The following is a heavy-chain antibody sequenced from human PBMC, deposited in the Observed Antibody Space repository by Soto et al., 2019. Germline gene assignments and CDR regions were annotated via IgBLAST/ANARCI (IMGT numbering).Heavy chain of an antibody. D-gene: IGHD6-13*01. V-gene: IGHV3-23*01. CDR1: GFTFSSYA. CDR2: ISGSGDST. J-gene: IGHJ4*02. Sequence: EVPLLESGGGLVQPGGSLRLSCAASGFTFSSYAMNWVRQAPGKGLEWVSVISGSGDSTYYADSVKGRFTISRDNSEITLYLQMNSLRAEDTAVYYCARRSSSWYFDCWGQGTLVTVSS. CDR3: ARRSSSWYFDC.